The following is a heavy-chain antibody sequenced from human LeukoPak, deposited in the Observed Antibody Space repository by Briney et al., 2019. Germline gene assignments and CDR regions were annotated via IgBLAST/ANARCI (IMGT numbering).Heavy chain of an antibody. CDR2: IYYTGST. V-gene: IGHV4-59*01. J-gene: IGHJ3*02. CDR1: GFSISSYY. CDR3: ARESRSGWVDAFDI. Sequence: SETLSLTCTVSGFSISSYYWSWIRQPPGKGLEWIGYIYYTGSTNYNPSLKSRVTISLDTSKNQFSLKLSSVTAADTAVYYCARESRSGWVDAFDIWGQGTMVTVSS. D-gene: IGHD6-19*01.